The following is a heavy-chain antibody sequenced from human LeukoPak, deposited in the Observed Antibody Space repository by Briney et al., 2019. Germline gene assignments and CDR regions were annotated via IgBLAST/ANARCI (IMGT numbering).Heavy chain of an antibody. CDR2: TYYRSKWFT. CDR3: ARDIDAGPDL. V-gene: IGHV6-1*01. Sequence: SQTPPLTSGIARGSASSNSASWYRIRQSPSRGLGWLGRTYYRSKWFTEYAVSVKSRVTINANTSNNQFSLHLSSVPPEDTYEYYCARDIDAGPDLWGRGTLVSVSS. D-gene: IGHD6-13*01. CDR1: RGSASSNSAS. J-gene: IGHJ4*02.